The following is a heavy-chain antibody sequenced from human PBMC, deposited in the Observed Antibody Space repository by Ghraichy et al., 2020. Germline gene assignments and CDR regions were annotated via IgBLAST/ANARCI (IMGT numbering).Heavy chain of an antibody. D-gene: IGHD5-18*01. V-gene: IGHV3-7*04. J-gene: IGHJ4*01. CDR3: ARGVDTGMGHAFDY. CDR2: IKQGGNER. Sequence: GGSLRLSCAASGFTFSTYWMNWVRQAPGKGLEWVAKIKQGGNERYYVDSVKGRFTISRDNAQNSVYLQMNSLRAEDTAVYYCARGVDTGMGHAFDYWGHGTLVTVSS. CDR1: GFTFSTYW.